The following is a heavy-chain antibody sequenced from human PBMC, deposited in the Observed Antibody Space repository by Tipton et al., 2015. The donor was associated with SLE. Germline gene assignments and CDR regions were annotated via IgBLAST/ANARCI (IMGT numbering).Heavy chain of an antibody. CDR3: ARVVVGAFDY. Sequence: QLVQSGVEVKKPGASVKVSCKASGYTFIHKGISWVRQAPGQGLELMGWISVYNGYTNYAQKFQGRVTLTTDTPTSTAYMELRSLRSDDTAVYYCARVVVGAFDYWGQGTLVTVSS. V-gene: IGHV1-18*01. CDR2: ISVYNGYT. J-gene: IGHJ4*02. CDR1: GYTFIHKG. D-gene: IGHD2-15*01.